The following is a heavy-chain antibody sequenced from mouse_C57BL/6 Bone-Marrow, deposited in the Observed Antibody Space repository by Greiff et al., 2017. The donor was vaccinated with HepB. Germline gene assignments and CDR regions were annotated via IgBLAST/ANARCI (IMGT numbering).Heavy chain of an antibody. CDR2: ISDGGSYT. J-gene: IGHJ2*01. Sequence: EVKLMESGGGLVKPGGSLKLSCAASGFTFSSYAMSWVRQTPEKRLEWVATISDGGSYTYYPDNVKGRFTISRDNAKNNLYLQMSHLKSEDTAMYYCAREASYPGDYWGQGTTLTVSS. D-gene: IGHD5-1-1*01. CDR1: GFTFSSYA. CDR3: AREASYPGDY. V-gene: IGHV5-4*01.